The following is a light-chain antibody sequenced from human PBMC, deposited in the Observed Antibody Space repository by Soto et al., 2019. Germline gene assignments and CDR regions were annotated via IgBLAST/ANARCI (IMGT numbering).Light chain of an antibody. CDR1: SSNIGTNT. V-gene: IGLV1-44*01. CDR3: AAWDDSLNGFYV. J-gene: IGLJ1*01. Sequence: QSVLTQPPSASGTPGQRVTISCSGSSSNIGTNTVNWYQQLPGTAPKLLIFSSNQRPSGVSDRFSGSKSGTSASLAISGLQSEDEADYYCAAWDDSLNGFYVFXTGTKVTVL. CDR2: SSN.